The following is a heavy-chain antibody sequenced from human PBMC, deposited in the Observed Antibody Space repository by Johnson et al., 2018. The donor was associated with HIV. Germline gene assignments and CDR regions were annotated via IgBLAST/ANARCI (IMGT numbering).Heavy chain of an antibody. V-gene: IGHV3-30*04. Sequence: QVQLVESGGGVVQPGRSLRLSCAASAFAFSSYVMHWVRQAPGKGLECVAVISYDGSNKYYADFVKGRFTISRDNSKNTLYLQMNSLRAEDTAVYYCARGGVIHDAFDIWGQGTMVTLSS. J-gene: IGHJ3*02. CDR2: ISYDGSNK. D-gene: IGHD3-3*01. CDR3: ARGGVIHDAFDI. CDR1: AFAFSSYV.